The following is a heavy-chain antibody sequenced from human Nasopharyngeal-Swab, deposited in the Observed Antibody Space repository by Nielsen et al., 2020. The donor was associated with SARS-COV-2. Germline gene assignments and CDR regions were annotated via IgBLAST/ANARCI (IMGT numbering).Heavy chain of an antibody. D-gene: IGHD6-19*01. CDR3: ARGVVAVAGPDFDY. J-gene: IGHJ4*02. CDR2: INAGNGNT. CDR1: GYIFTSYA. Sequence: ASVKVSCNASGYIFTSYAMHWVRQAPGQRLEWMGWINAGNGNTKYSQKFQGRVTITRDTSASTAYKELSSLRSEDTAVYYCARGVVAVAGPDFDYWGQGTLVTVSS. V-gene: IGHV1-3*01.